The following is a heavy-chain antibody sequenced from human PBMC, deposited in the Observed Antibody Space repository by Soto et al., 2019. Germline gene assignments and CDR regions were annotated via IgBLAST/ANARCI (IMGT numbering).Heavy chain of an antibody. J-gene: IGHJ4*02. CDR1: GGSISSYY. Sequence: SETLSLTCTVSGGSISSYYWSWIRQPAGKGLEWIGRIYTSGSTNYNPSLKSRVTMSVDTSKNQFSLKLSSVAAADTAVYYCARDAPITFGGVHLFDYWGQGTLVTVSS. CDR2: IYTSGST. CDR3: ARDAPITFGGVHLFDY. V-gene: IGHV4-4*07. D-gene: IGHD3-16*01.